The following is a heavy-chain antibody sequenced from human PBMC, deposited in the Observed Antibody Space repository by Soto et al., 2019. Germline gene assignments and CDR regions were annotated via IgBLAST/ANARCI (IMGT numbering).Heavy chain of an antibody. CDR1: GGSFSDYY. CDR3: ARASRFDP. V-gene: IGHV4-34*01. CDR2: VNPSGTT. J-gene: IGHJ5*02. Sequence: SGTLSLTCAVYGGSFSDYYWSWIRQPPGKGLEWIGEVNPSGTTNYSPSLKSRLTISVDTSKNQFALKLRSVTAADTAVYYCARASRFDPWGQGTLVTVSS.